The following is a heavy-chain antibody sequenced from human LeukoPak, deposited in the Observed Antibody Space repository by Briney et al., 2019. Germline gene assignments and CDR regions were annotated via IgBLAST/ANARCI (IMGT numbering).Heavy chain of an antibody. V-gene: IGHV4-39*01. J-gene: IGHJ3*02. CDR1: GDSITSCTYY. CDR2: IYYSGTT. Sequence: PSETLSLTCTVTGDSITSCTYYWAWIRQPAGQGLEWIGTIYYSGTTYYNPSLKSRVTISLDTSSNQLSLGLTSVIAMDTAIYYCARHRYYDSWVHTGVFDIWGHGTTVTVSS. CDR3: ARHRYYDSWVHTGVFDI. D-gene: IGHD3-3*01.